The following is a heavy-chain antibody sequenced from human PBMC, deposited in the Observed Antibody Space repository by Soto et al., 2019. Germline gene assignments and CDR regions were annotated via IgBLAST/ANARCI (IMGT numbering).Heavy chain of an antibody. CDR3: THTPT. V-gene: IGHV3-73*01. CDR2: IKSKANSYAT. Sequence: LRLSCAASGSTLGDSAMHWVRQASGKGLEWVGRIKSKANSYATAYAASVKGRFTISRDDSKNTAYLQMNSLKTEDTAVYYCTHTPTWGQGTLVTVSS. J-gene: IGHJ4*02. CDR1: GSTLGDSA. D-gene: IGHD1-1*01.